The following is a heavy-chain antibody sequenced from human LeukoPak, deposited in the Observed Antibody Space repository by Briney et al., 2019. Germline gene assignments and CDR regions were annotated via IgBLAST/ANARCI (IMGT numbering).Heavy chain of an antibody. CDR3: ARHYFGGSYTFDY. J-gene: IGHJ4*02. D-gene: IGHD1-26*01. CDR1: GGSISSYY. CDR2: IYYSGST. Sequence: PSETLSLTCTVSGGSISSYYWSWIRQPPGKGLEWIGSIYYSGSTYYNPSLKSRVTISVDTSKNQFSLKLSSVTAADTAVYYCARHYFGGSYTFDYWGQGTLVTVSS. V-gene: IGHV4-59*05.